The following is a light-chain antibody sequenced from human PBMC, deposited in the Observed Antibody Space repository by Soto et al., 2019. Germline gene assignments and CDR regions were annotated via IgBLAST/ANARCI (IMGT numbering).Light chain of an antibody. CDR2: QDS. V-gene: IGLV3-1*01. J-gene: IGLJ2*01. CDR3: QAWDSSTAV. Sequence: SSELTQPPSVSVSPGQTASITCSGDKLGDKYACWYQQKPGQSPVLVIYQDSNRPSGIPERFYGSNSGNTATLTISGTQAMDEADYYCQAWDSSTAVFGGGTKLTVL. CDR1: KLGDKY.